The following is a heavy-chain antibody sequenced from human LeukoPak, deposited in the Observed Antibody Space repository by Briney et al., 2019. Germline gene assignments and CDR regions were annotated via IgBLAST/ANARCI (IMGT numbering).Heavy chain of an antibody. CDR1: RFTLSRYG. V-gene: IGHV3-74*01. J-gene: IGHJ4*02. D-gene: IGHD3-22*01. CDR2: INSEGSST. CDR3: ARDYYSRFDY. Sequence: PGGSLRLSCAASRFTLSRYGMNWVRQAPGKGLVWVSRINSEGSSTTYADSVKGRFTISRDNAKNTLILQMNRLRAEDTAVYYCARDYYSRFDYWGQGTLVTVSS.